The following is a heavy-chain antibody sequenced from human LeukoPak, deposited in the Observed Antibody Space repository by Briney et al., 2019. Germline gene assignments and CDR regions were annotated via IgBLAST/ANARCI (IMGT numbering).Heavy chain of an antibody. CDR3: ARAGARVADTYNWFDP. CDR2: IIPIFGTA. J-gene: IGHJ5*02. D-gene: IGHD2-15*01. Sequence: ASVKVSCKASGGTFSSYAISWVRQAPGQGLEWMGGIIPIFGTASYAQKFQGRVTMTRDMSTSTVYMELSSLRSEDTAVYYCARAGARVADTYNWFDPWGQGTLVTVSS. CDR1: GGTFSSYA. V-gene: IGHV1-69*05.